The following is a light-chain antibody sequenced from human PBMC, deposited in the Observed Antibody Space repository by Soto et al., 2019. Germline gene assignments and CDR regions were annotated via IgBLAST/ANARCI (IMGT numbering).Light chain of an antibody. J-gene: IGLJ7*01. CDR1: NIGSKS. CDR3: QVWDNSSDHAV. Sequence: SYELTQPPSVSVASGKTAWITCGGSNIGSKSVHWYQQKPGQAPVLVIFYDSDRPSGIPERFSGSNSGNTATLTISRVEAGDEADYYCQVWDNSSDHAVFGGGTQLTVL. CDR2: YDS. V-gene: IGLV3-21*04.